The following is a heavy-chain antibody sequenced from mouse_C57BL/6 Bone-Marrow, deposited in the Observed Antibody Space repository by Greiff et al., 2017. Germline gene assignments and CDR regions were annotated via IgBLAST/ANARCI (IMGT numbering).Heavy chain of an antibody. V-gene: IGHV1-82*01. J-gene: IGHJ3*01. D-gene: IGHD2-2*01. CDR2: IYPGDGGT. CDR1: GYAFSSSW. Sequence: VQLQQSGPELVKPGASVKISCKASGYAFSSSWMNWVKQRPGKGLEWIGRIYPGDGGTNYNGKFKGKATLTADKSSSTAYMQLSSLTAEDSAVYFCARGGYGAWFAYWGQGTLVTVSA. CDR3: ARGGYGAWFAY.